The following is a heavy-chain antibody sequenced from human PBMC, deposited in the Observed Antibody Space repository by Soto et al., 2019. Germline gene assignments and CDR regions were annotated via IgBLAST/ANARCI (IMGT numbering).Heavy chain of an antibody. D-gene: IGHD3-10*01. CDR2: ISTSGGTT. Sequence: GGSLRLSCAASGFGFTFSTSAMSWVRQAPGKGLEWVSAISTSGGTTYYADSVKGRFTISRDNSKNTLYLQMNSLRVEETAVYYCAKSPYYFSVDYWGQGTLVTVS. V-gene: IGHV3-23*01. CDR1: GFGFTFSTSA. J-gene: IGHJ4*02. CDR3: AKSPYYFSVDY.